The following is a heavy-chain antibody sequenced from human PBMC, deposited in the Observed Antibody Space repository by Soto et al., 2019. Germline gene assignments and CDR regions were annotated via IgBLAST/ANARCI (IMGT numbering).Heavy chain of an antibody. Sequence: SETLSLTCTVSGGSVSSGSFYWSWIRQPPGRGLEWIGNINHSGRTNYNPSLKSRATISGDRSMRQFSLKLTSVPAADTAVYFCATGLDLYDSGSPDLSGHWGQRTLVTVSS. J-gene: IGHJ4*02. CDR1: GGSVSSGSFY. CDR2: INHSGRT. V-gene: IGHV4-61*01. D-gene: IGHD3-10*01. CDR3: ATGLDLYDSGSPDLSGH.